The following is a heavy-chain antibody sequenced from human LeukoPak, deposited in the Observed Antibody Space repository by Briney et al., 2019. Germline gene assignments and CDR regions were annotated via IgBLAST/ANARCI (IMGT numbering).Heavy chain of an antibody. CDR3: ARVSYYTLDY. CDR2: INHSGST. D-gene: IGHD3-3*01. CDR1: GGSFSGYY. J-gene: IGHJ4*02. Sequence: SETLSLTCAVYGGSFSGYYWSWIRQPPGKGLEWIGEINHSGSTNYNPSLKSRVTISVDTSKNQFSLKLSSVTAADTAVYYCARVSYYTLDYWGQGTLVTVSS. V-gene: IGHV4-34*01.